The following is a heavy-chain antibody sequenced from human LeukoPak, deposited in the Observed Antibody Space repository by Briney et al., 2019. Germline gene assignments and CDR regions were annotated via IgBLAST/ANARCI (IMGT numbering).Heavy chain of an antibody. CDR1: GFTFSSYE. CDR2: ISSSGSTI. V-gene: IGHV3-48*03. D-gene: IGHD3-22*01. J-gene: IGHJ6*03. Sequence: PGGSLRLSCAVSGFTFSSYEMNWVRQAPGKGLEWVSYISSSGSTIYYADSVKGRFTISRDNAKNSLYLQMNSLRAEDTAVYYCARDRLVSSGWYYMDVWGKGTTVTLSS. CDR3: ARDRLVSSGWYYMDV.